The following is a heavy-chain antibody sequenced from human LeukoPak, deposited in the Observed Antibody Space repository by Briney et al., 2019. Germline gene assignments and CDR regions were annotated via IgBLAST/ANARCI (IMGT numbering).Heavy chain of an antibody. J-gene: IGHJ3*02. D-gene: IGHD6-13*01. CDR1: GGSISSYY. V-gene: IGHV4-59*01. Sequence: SETLSLTCTVSGGSISSYYWSWIRQPPGKGLEWIGYIYYSGSTNYNPPLKSRVTISVDTSKNQFSLKLSSVTAADTAVYYCARDGMVAAAGESDAFDIWGQGTMVTVSS. CDR2: IYYSGST. CDR3: ARDGMVAAAGESDAFDI.